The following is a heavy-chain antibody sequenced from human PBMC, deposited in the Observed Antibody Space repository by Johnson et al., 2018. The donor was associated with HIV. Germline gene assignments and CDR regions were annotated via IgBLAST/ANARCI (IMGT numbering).Heavy chain of an antibody. CDR1: GFTFSDYY. Sequence: QVQLVESGGGLVKPGGSLRLSCAASGFTFSDYYMSWIRQAPGKGLEWVSGISWNSGSIDYADSVKGRFTISRDNANNSLYLQMNSLRAEDTAVYYCAREGLQDPAWDAFDIWGQGTMVTVSS. J-gene: IGHJ3*02. CDR3: AREGLQDPAWDAFDI. V-gene: IGHV3-11*04. CDR2: ISWNSGSI.